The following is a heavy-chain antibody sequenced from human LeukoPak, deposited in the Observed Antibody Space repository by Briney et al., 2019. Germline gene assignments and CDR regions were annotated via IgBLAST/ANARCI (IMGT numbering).Heavy chain of an antibody. D-gene: IGHD5-24*01. CDR2: IYTSGST. CDR1: GGTISTYY. J-gene: IGHJ3*02. Sequence: PSETLSLTCTVSGGTISTYYWSWIRQPAGKGLEWIGRIYTSGSTNYNPSLKSRVTISVDTSKNQFSLKLSSVTAADTAVYYCARADRGYDGYNFRWAFDIWGRGTMVTVSS. CDR3: ARADRGYDGYNFRWAFDI. V-gene: IGHV4-4*07.